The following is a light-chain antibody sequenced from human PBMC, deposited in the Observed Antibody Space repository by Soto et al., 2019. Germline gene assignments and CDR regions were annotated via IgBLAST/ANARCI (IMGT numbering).Light chain of an antibody. CDR1: QSLSGN. Sequence: ETVRTPSTETLSVSPGQRAPLSCRASQSLSGNLAWYQQKPGQAHSLIIYGAYTRATGIPDRFSGSGSGTEFTLTISRLQPEDLAVYYGQKYDVWPTLTVGGGTKVDIK. J-gene: IGKJ4*01. CDR2: GAY. V-gene: IGKV3D-15*01. CDR3: QKYDVWPTLT.